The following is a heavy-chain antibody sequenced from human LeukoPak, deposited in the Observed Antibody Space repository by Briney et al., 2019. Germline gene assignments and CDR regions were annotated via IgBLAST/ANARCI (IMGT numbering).Heavy chain of an antibody. Sequence: GASVKVSCKASGGTFSSYAISWVRQAPGQGLEWMGGIIPILGIANYAQKFQGRVTITTDKSTSTAYMELSSLRSEDTAVYYCARDKTGWFDPWGQGTLVTVSS. CDR1: GGTFSSYA. CDR2: IIPILGIA. CDR3: ARDKTGWFDP. D-gene: IGHD1-14*01. V-gene: IGHV1-69*10. J-gene: IGHJ5*02.